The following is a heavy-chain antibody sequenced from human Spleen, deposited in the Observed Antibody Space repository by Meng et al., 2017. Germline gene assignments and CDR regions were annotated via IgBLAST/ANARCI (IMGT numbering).Heavy chain of an antibody. CDR2: IIPIFGPT. D-gene: IGHD6-13*01. J-gene: IGHJ6*02. Sequence: SVKVSCKASGGTFSSDAMSWVRQAPGQGLEWMGGIIPIFGPTNYAQKFQGRVTITADESTSTAYMELSGLRSEDTAVYYCARGFVGYSSSWYVFYYYGMDVWGQGTTVTVSS. V-gene: IGHV1-69*13. CDR1: GGTFSSDA. CDR3: ARGFVGYSSSWYVFYYYGMDV.